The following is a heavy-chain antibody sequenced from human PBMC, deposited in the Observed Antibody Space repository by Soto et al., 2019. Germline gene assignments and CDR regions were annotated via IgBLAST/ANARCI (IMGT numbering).Heavy chain of an antibody. V-gene: IGHV4-34*01. Sequence: QVQLQQWGAGLLKPSETLSLTCAVYGGSFSGYYWSWIRQPPGKGLEWIGEINHSGSTNYNPSLTSRVTISVDTSKNQFSLKLSSVTAADTAVYYCARLLWFWELPCDYWGQGTLVTVSS. J-gene: IGHJ4*02. CDR1: GGSFSGYY. D-gene: IGHD3-10*01. CDR2: INHSGST. CDR3: ARLLWFWELPCDY.